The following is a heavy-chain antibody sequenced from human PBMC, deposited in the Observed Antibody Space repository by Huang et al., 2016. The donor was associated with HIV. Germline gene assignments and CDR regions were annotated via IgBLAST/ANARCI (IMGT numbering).Heavy chain of an antibody. CDR3: ARDRDFYDSSGYWGFNYFDY. CDR2: INPRDGST. J-gene: IGHJ4*02. CDR1: GYAFTSYY. Sequence: QVQLVQSGAEVKKPGASVKVSCKASGYAFTSYYMHWVRQAPGQGLEWMEIINPRDGSTSYAQKFQGRVTTTRDTSTNTVFMELSSLRSEDTAVYYCARDRDFYDSSGYWGFNYFDYWGQGTLVTVSS. V-gene: IGHV1-46*01. D-gene: IGHD3-22*01.